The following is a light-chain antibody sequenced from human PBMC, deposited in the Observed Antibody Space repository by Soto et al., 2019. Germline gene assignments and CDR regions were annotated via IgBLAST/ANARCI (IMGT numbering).Light chain of an antibody. Sequence: QSVMTQPPSVSAAPGQKVTISCSGSSSNIGGNSVSWYQQLPGTAPKLLIYDDNKRPSGIPDRFSGSKSGTSATLGITGFQTGDEADYYCSSYTSSSTPPNYVFGTGTKLTVL. V-gene: IGLV1-51*01. J-gene: IGLJ1*01. CDR1: SSNIGGNS. CDR3: SSYTSSSTPPNYV. CDR2: DDN.